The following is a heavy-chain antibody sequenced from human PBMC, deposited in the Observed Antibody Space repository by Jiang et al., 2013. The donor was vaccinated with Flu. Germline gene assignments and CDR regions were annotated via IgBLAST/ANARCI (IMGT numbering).Heavy chain of an antibody. Sequence: SLRISCKGSGYSFTNYWISWVRQMPGKGLSGWEIDPSDSYTNYSPSFQGHVTISADKSISTAYLQWSSLKASDTAMYYCARQGGYSYGYFDYWGQGTLVTVSS. J-gene: IGHJ4*02. V-gene: IGHV5-10-1*01. D-gene: IGHD5-18*01. CDR1: GYSFTNYW. CDR2: IDPSDSYT. CDR3: ARQGGYSYGYFDY.